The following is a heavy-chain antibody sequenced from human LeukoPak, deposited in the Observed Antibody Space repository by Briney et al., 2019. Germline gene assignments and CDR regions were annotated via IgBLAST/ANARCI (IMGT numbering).Heavy chain of an antibody. CDR3: ATDRQWLVRGGSYFDY. D-gene: IGHD6-19*01. V-gene: IGHV1-69*04. CDR1: GYTFTSYG. J-gene: IGHJ4*02. CDR2: IIPILGIA. Sequence: SVKVSCKASGYTFTSYGISWVRQAPGQGLEWMGRIIPILGIANYAQKFQGRVTMTEDTSTDTAYMELSSLRSEDTAVYYCATDRQWLVRGGSYFDYWGQGTLVTVSS.